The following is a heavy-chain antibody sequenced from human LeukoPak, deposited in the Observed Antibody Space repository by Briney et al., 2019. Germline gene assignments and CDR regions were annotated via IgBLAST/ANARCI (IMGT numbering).Heavy chain of an antibody. J-gene: IGHJ4*02. D-gene: IGHD1-26*01. Sequence: SETLSLTCTVSGGSISSSSYYWGWIRQPPGKGLEWIGSIYYSGSTYYNPSLKSRVTISVDTSKNQFSLKLSSVTAADTAVYYCARGGSYHDSPSDYWGQGTLVTVSS. V-gene: IGHV4-39*01. CDR3: ARGGSYHDSPSDY. CDR1: GGSISSSSYY. CDR2: IYYSGST.